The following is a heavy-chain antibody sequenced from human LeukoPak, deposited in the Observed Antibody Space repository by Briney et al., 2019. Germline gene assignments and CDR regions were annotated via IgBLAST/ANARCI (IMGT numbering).Heavy chain of an antibody. CDR1: GFSLSTSGVG. V-gene: IGHV2-5*01. D-gene: IGHD1-26*01. CDR3: AHRQGRWELLPIDAFDI. CDR2: IYWNDDK. Sequence: SGPTLVNPTQTLTLTCTFSGFSLSTSGVGVGWIRQPPGKALEWLALIYWNDDKRYSPSLKSRLTITKDTSKNQVVLTMTNMDPEDTATYYCAHRQGRWELLPIDAFDIWGQGTMVTVSS. J-gene: IGHJ3*02.